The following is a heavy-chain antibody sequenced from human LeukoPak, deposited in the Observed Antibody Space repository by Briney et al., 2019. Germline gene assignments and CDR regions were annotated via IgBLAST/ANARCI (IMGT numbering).Heavy chain of an antibody. Sequence: GGSLRLSCAASGFTFSGYSMNWVRQAPGKGLEWVAYIRSSGSPIYYADSVKGRFTIPRDNAKNSLYLQMNSLRDEDTAVYYCVRDPDALDFWGQGTPVTVSS. J-gene: IGHJ4*02. V-gene: IGHV3-48*02. CDR3: VRDPDALDF. CDR2: IRSSGSPI. CDR1: GFTFSGYS.